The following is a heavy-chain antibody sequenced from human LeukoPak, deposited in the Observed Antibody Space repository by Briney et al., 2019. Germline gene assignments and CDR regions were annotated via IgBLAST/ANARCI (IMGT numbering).Heavy chain of an antibody. Sequence: SETLSLTCAVSGGSISSSNWWSWVRQPPGKGLEWIGEIYHSGSTNYNPSLKSRVTISVDKSKNQFSLKLSSVTAADTAVYYCASLTYYDILTGYYPTDYRGQGTLVTVSS. V-gene: IGHV4-4*02. CDR3: ASLTYYDILTGYYPTDY. CDR1: GGSISSSNW. J-gene: IGHJ4*02. CDR2: IYHSGST. D-gene: IGHD3-9*01.